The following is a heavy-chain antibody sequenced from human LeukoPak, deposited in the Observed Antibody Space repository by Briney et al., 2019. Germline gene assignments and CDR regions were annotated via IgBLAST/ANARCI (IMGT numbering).Heavy chain of an antibody. CDR3: ARGRDASGDTVTFDI. D-gene: IGHD4-17*01. Sequence: ASVKASCKASGYTFTGYYMHWVRQAPGQGLERMGWINPNSGGTNYAQKFQGRVTMTRDTSISTAYMELSRLRSDDTAVYYSARGRDASGDTVTFDIWGQGTMVTVSS. CDR2: INPNSGGT. V-gene: IGHV1-2*02. CDR1: GYTFTGYY. J-gene: IGHJ3*02.